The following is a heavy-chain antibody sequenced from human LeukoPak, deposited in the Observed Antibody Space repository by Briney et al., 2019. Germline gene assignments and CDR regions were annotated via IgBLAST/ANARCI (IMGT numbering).Heavy chain of an antibody. CDR2: IIPIFGTA. CDR3: ARLYCSSTSCYNYYYYYMDV. J-gene: IGHJ6*03. V-gene: IGHV1-69*13. Sequence: SVKVSCKASGGTLSSYAISWVRQAPGQGLEWMGGIIPIFGTANYAQKFQGRVTITADESTSTAYMELSSLRSEDTAVYYCARLYCSSTSCYNYYYYYMDVWGEGTTVTVSS. CDR1: GGTLSSYA. D-gene: IGHD2-2*02.